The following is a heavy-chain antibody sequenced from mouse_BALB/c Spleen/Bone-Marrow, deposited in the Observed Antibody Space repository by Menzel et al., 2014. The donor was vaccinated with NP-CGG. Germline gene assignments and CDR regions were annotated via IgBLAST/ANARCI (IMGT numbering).Heavy chain of an antibody. V-gene: IGHV1-9*01. J-gene: IGHJ4*01. D-gene: IGHD2-10*01. Sequence: VQLQQSGAELMKPGASMKISCKATGYTFSSYWIEWVKQRPGHGLEWIGEILPGSGSTNYNERFKGKATFTADTSSNTAYMQLSSLTSEDSAVYYCARAYYVNYDAMDYWGQGTSVTVS. CDR3: ARAYYVNYDAMDY. CDR1: GYTFSSYW. CDR2: ILPGSGST.